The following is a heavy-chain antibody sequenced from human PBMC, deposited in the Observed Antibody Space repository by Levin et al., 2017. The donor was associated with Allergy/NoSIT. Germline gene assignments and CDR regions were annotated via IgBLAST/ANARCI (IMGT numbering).Heavy chain of an antibody. CDR2: IYSGGST. V-gene: IGHV3-53*01. D-gene: IGHD1-26*01. CDR1: GFTVSSNY. Sequence: GSLRLSCAASGFTVSSNYMSWVRQAPGKGLEWVSVIYSGGSTYYADSVKGRFTISRDNSKNTLYLQMNSLRAEDTAVYYCARVSSSGSYFDAFDIWGQGTMVTVSS. J-gene: IGHJ3*02. CDR3: ARVSSSGSYFDAFDI.